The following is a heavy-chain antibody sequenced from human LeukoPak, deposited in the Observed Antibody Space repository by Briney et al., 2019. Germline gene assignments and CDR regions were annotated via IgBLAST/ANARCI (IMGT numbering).Heavy chain of an antibody. CDR2: ITLSSSSI. CDR1: GFTFSTFA. D-gene: IGHD6-13*01. J-gene: IGHJ4*02. V-gene: IGHV3-48*01. CDR3: AREPTYSSSWYTSCDY. Sequence: PGGSLRLSCAASGFTFSTFAMIWVRQPPGKGLEWVSYITLSSSSIYYADSVKGRFTISRDNAKNSLYLQMNSLRAEDTAVYYCAREPTYSSSWYTSCDYWGQGTLVTVSS.